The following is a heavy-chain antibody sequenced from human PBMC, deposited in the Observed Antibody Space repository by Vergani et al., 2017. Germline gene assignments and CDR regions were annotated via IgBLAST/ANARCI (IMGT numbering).Heavy chain of an antibody. V-gene: IGHV3-33*08. CDR3: ARGAWIQLWSFDY. D-gene: IGHD5-18*01. CDR2: IWYDGSNK. CDR1: GFTFSSYG. J-gene: IGHJ4*02. Sequence: QVQLVESGGGLVKPGGSLRLSCAASGFTFSSYGMHWVRQAPGKGLEWVAVIWYDGSNKYYADSVKGRFTISRDNSKNTLYLQMNSLRAEDTAVYYCARGAWIQLWSFDYWGQGTLVTVSS.